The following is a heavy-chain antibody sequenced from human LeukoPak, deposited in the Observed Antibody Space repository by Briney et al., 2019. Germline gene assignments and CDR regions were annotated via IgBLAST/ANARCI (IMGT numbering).Heavy chain of an antibody. CDR3: ARDSYSGSYWGPFDY. CDR1: GFTFSSYA. D-gene: IGHD1-26*01. CDR2: ISFTGNIK. Sequence: GGSLRLSCAASGFTFSSYAIHWVRQAPGKGLEWVTIISFTGNIKYYTDSVKGRFTISRDNSKNTVYLQMNSLRIEDTAVYYCARDSYSGSYWGPFDYWGLGTLVTVSS. J-gene: IGHJ4*02. V-gene: IGHV3-30*04.